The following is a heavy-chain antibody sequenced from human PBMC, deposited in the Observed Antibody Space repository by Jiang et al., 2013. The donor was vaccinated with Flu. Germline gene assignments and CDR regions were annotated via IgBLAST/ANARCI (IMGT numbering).Heavy chain of an antibody. CDR2: INHGGST. V-gene: IGHV4-34*01. D-gene: IGHD4-23*01. CDR1: GGSFSGYY. J-gene: IGHJ4*02. CDR3: ARLFYGGTSVDH. Sequence: LLKPSETLSLTCVVFGGSFSGYYWTWIRQPPGKGLEWIGEINHGGSTSYNPSLKSRVTISADTSKNQFSLELSSVTAADTAVYYCARLFYGGTSVDHWGQGALVTVSS.